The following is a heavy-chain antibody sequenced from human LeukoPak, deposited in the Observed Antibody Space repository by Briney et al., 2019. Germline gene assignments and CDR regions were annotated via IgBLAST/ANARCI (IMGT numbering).Heavy chain of an antibody. J-gene: IGHJ5*02. V-gene: IGHV4-30-4*08. CDR1: GGSISSGDYY. D-gene: IGHD2-2*01. CDR2: IYYSGST. Sequence: SETLSLTCTVSGGSISSGDYYWSWIRQPPGKGLEWIGYIYYSGSTYYNPSLKSRVTISVDTSKNQFSLKLSSVTAADTAVYYCARGGRNVVVPAAFNWFDPWGQGTLVTVSS. CDR3: ARGGRNVVVPAAFNWFDP.